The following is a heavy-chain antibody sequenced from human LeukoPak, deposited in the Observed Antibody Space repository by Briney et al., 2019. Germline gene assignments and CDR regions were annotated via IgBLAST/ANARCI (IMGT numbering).Heavy chain of an antibody. D-gene: IGHD3-10*01. CDR1: GGSISSGSYY. V-gene: IGHV4-61*02. Sequence: SETLSLTCTVSGGSISSGSYYWSWIRQPAGKRLEWIGRIYTSGSTNYNPSLKSRVTISVDTSKNQFSLKLSSVTAADTAVYYCARGAGSRHSLYYYGSGSYSGYYYYMDVWGKGTTVTISS. J-gene: IGHJ6*03. CDR2: IYTSGST. CDR3: ARGAGSRHSLYYYGSGSYSGYYYYMDV.